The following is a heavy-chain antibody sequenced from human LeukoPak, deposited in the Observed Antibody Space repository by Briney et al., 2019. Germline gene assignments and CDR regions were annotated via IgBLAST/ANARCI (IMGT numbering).Heavy chain of an antibody. CDR2: MNPSSGNT. CDR3: ARGRSGRVGATTRKPYYFDY. D-gene: IGHD1-26*01. V-gene: IGHV1-8*02. CDR1: GYTFTSYG. J-gene: IGHJ4*02. Sequence: ASVKVSCKASGYTFTSYGISWVRQAPGQGLEWMGWMNPSSGNTGYAQKFQGRVTMTRNTSISTAYMELSSLRSEDTAVYYCARGRSGRVGATTRKPYYFDYWGQGTLVTVSS.